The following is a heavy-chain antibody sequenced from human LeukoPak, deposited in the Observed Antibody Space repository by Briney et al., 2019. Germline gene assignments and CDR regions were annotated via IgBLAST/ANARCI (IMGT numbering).Heavy chain of an antibody. V-gene: IGHV1-58*01. D-gene: IGHD1-1*01. Sequence: SVRVSSMAPGFTSTNSALRWVRQARGQRLEWIGWIVVGRGDTKYAQTFQGRVTISRDMSTSTAYMELSSLRPDDTAVYYCAAEKDATVAFGFNIWG. J-gene: IGHJ3*02. CDR1: GFTSTNSA. CDR2: IVVGRGDT. CDR3: AAEKDATVAFGFNI.